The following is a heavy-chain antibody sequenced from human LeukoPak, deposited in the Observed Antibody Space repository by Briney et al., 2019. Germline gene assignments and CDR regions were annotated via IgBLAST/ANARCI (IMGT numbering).Heavy chain of an antibody. CDR1: GSTFSSYS. Sequence: GGSLRLSCAASGSTFSSYSMNWVRQAPGKGLEWVSGINWNGGSTGYADSVKGRFTISRDNAKNSLYLQMNSLRAEDTALYYCAGHSSSRYYYYMDVWGKGTTVTVSS. V-gene: IGHV3-20*04. D-gene: IGHD6-13*01. CDR2: INWNGGST. CDR3: AGHSSSRYYYYMDV. J-gene: IGHJ6*03.